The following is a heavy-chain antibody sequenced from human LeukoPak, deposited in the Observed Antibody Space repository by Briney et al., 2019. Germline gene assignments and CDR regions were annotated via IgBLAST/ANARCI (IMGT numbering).Heavy chain of an antibody. V-gene: IGHV3-33*01. CDR2: ILFDGIYT. CDR3: ARGLYYGSGSPIDY. Sequence: GRSLRLSCAASGFTLNNYGARWVRLEGGKGREWVEFILFDGIYTYYPHSVKGRFTISRDNSKTTLYLQMISLRAEDTAVYYRARGLYYGSGSPIDYWGQGTLVTVSS. J-gene: IGHJ4*02. CDR1: GFTLNNYG. D-gene: IGHD3-10*01.